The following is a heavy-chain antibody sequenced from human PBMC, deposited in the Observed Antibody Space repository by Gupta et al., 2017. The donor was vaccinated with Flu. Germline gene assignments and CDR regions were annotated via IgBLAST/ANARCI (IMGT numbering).Heavy chain of an antibody. Sequence: QLQLQQSCPGQAQPSQPPSLTCPVSGLSISSGGYYCSWIRQHPGKGLEWIGYIYYSGSTYYNQSLKSRVTISVDTSKNQFSLKLSTVTAADTAVYYCARDDTGSSVAGMDVWGQGTTVTVAS. J-gene: IGHJ6*02. CDR2: IYYSGST. D-gene: IGHD6-19*01. V-gene: IGHV4-31*03. CDR1: GLSISSGGYY. CDR3: ARDDTGSSVAGMDV.